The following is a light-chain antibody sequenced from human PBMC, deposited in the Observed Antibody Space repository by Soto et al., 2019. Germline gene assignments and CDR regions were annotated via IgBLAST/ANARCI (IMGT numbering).Light chain of an antibody. V-gene: IGKV3-15*01. CDR1: QSVSSN. J-gene: IGKJ4*01. CDR3: QQYNNWPLT. Sequence: EIVMTQSPATLSVSPGERATLSCRASQSVSSNLAWYQQKPGQAPRLLIYGSSTRATGIPARFSGSGSGTDFTLTISSLQSEDFAVYHCQQYNNWPLTFGGGTRVEIK. CDR2: GSS.